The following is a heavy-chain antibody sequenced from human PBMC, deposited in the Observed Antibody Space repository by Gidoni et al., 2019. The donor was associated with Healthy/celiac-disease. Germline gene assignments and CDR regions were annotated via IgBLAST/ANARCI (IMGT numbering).Heavy chain of an antibody. CDR1: GFTFSSYW. D-gene: IGHD3-3*01. CDR2: IKQDGSEK. V-gene: IGHV3-7*01. Sequence: EVQLVESGGGLVQPGESMRLSCAASGFTFSSYWMSWVRQAPGKGLEWVANIKQDGSEKYYVDSVKGRFTISRDNAKNSLYLQMNSLRAEDTAVYYCARYRFLEWLYPGGMDVWGQGTTVTVSS. CDR3: ARYRFLEWLYPGGMDV. J-gene: IGHJ6*02.